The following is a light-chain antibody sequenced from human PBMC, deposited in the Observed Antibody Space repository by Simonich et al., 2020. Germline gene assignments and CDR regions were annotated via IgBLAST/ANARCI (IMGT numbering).Light chain of an antibody. CDR3: QQYGSSHHT. CDR1: QSVSSIY. CDR2: DAS. V-gene: IGKV3D-20*01. J-gene: IGKJ2*01. Sequence: EIVLTQSPGTLSLSPGERATLSCRASQSVSSIYLAWYQQKPGLAPRLLIYDASSRATGIPDRFSGSGSGTDFTLTISRLEPEDFAVYYCQQYGSSHHTFGQGTKLEIK.